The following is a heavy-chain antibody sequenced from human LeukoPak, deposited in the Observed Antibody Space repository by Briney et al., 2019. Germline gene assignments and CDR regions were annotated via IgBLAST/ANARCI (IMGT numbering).Heavy chain of an antibody. CDR1: GYTFTGYY. D-gene: IGHD3-3*01. CDR3: ARDYLSVGIWSGYIRSENWFDP. V-gene: IGHV1-2*06. J-gene: IGHJ5*02. Sequence: ASVKVSCKASGYTFTGYYMHWVRQAPGQGLEWMGRINPNSGGTNYAQKFQGRVTMTRDTSISTAYMELSRLRSDDTAVYYCARDYLSVGIWSGYIRSENWFDPWGQGTLVTVSS. CDR2: INPNSGGT.